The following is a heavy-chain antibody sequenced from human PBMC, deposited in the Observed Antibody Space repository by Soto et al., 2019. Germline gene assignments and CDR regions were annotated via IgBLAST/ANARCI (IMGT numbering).Heavy chain of an antibody. CDR1: GFSLTTSGMC. Sequence: SGPTLVNPTQTLTLTCSFSGFSLTTSGMCVGWIRQPPGKALEWLALIDWDDGKFYSPSLKTRLTISKDTSKNQVVLTMTNMDPVDSSTYFCARITKGDYFWFDHWGPGTLVTVSS. CDR3: ARITKGDYFWFDH. D-gene: IGHD4-17*01. V-gene: IGHV2-70*01. J-gene: IGHJ5*02. CDR2: IDWDDGK.